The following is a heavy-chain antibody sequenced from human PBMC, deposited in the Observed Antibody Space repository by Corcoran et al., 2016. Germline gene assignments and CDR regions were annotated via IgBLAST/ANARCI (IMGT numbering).Heavy chain of an antibody. D-gene: IGHD5-18*01. V-gene: IGHV3-74*01. CDR2: INGDGSDT. CDR1: GFTFSSYW. Sequence: EVQLVESGVGLVQPGGSLRLSCAASGFTFSSYWMHWVRQPPGKGLVWVLRINGDGSDTRNADSVNGRFTFSRDNAKNTLYLQMNSLRDDDTAVYYCARGDSTAMAADYWGQVIL. J-gene: IGHJ4*02. CDR3: ARGDSTAMAADY.